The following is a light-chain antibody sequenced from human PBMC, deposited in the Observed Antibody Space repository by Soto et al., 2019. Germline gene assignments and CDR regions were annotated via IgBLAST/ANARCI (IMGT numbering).Light chain of an antibody. Sequence: EIVLTQSPGTLSLSPGERATLSCRASQSVSSSYLAWYQQKPGQAPRLLIYGASTRATGIPDRFSGSGSGTEFTLTISRLEPDDFAVYYCQQDGSSPPVTFGGGTKVEIK. J-gene: IGKJ4*01. V-gene: IGKV3-20*01. CDR3: QQDGSSPPVT. CDR1: QSVSSSY. CDR2: GAS.